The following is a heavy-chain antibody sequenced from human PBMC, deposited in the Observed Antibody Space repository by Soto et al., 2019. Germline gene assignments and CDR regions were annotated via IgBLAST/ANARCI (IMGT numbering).Heavy chain of an antibody. CDR3: ARDGGYDFWSGSPLSFDP. Sequence: ASVKVSCKASGYTFTSYGISWVRHAPGQGLEWMGWISAYNGNTNYAQKLQGRVTMTTDTSTSTAYMELRSLRSDDTAVYYCARDGGYDFWSGSPLSFDPWGQGTLVTVSS. CDR2: ISAYNGNT. V-gene: IGHV1-18*01. D-gene: IGHD3-3*01. J-gene: IGHJ5*02. CDR1: GYTFTSYG.